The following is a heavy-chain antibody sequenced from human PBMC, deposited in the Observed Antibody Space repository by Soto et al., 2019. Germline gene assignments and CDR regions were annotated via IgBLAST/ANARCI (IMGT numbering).Heavy chain of an antibody. Sequence: SVKVSCKASGGTFSSYAISWVRQAPGQGLEWMGGIIPIFGTANYAQKFQGRVTITADESTSTAYMELSSLRSEDTAVYYCARGRRYSSGWYFWGQGTLVTVSS. CDR1: GGTFSSYA. J-gene: IGHJ4*02. CDR2: IIPIFGTA. CDR3: ARGRRYSSGWYF. V-gene: IGHV1-69*13. D-gene: IGHD6-19*01.